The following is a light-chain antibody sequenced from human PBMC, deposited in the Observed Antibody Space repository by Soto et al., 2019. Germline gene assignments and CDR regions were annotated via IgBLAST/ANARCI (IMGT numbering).Light chain of an antibody. V-gene: IGLV1-47*01. CDR1: SSNIGRNY. CDR2: RDD. J-gene: IGLJ7*01. Sequence: QLVLTQPPSASGTPGQRVTISCSGGSSNIGRNYVYWYQQLPGTAPKLLIYRDDKRPSGVPDRFSGSKSGTSASLAVSGLRSEDEADYYCSTWDDSLSAAVFGGGTQLTVL. CDR3: STWDDSLSAAV.